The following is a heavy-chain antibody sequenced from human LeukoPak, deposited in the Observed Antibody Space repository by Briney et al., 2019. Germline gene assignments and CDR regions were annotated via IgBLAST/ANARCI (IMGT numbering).Heavy chain of an antibody. V-gene: IGHV3-7*01. J-gene: IGHJ4*02. CDR3: ARAGFLITSTFRH. CDR2: INPDGSEK. CDR1: GFTFSNAW. Sequence: PGGSLRLSCAASGFTFSNAWMSWVRQAPGKGLEWVASINPDGSEKYYVDSVKGRFTISRDSAKNSLSLQMNSLRAEDTALYYCARAGFLITSTFRHWGQGTLVTVSS. D-gene: IGHD2-2*01.